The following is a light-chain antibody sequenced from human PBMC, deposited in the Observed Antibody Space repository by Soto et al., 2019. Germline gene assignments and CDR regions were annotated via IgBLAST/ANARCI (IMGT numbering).Light chain of an antibody. V-gene: IGLV2-14*02. J-gene: IGLJ1*01. CDR2: EGT. Sequence: QSALTQPASVSGFLGQSITMSCTGSSSDVGTFNLVSWFQQHPGKAPKLLIFEGTKRPSGVSDRFSGSKSGNTASLTISGLQAEDEADYYCSSYTTSNTYVFGTGTKVTVL. CDR3: SSYTTSNTYV. CDR1: SSDVGTFNL.